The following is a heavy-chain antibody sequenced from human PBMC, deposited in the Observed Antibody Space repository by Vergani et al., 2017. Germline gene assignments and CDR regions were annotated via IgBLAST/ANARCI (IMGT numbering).Heavy chain of an antibody. D-gene: IGHD1-1*01. CDR2: INAGNGNT. Sequence: QVQLVQSGAEVKKPGASVKVSCKASGYTFTSYAMHWVRQAPGQRLEWMGWINAGNGNTKYSQKFQGRVTITRDTSASTAYMELSSLRSEDTAVYYCARLGTTGTDVGYWGQGTLVTVSS. CDR1: GYTFTSYA. V-gene: IGHV1-3*01. CDR3: ARLGTTGTDVGY. J-gene: IGHJ4*02.